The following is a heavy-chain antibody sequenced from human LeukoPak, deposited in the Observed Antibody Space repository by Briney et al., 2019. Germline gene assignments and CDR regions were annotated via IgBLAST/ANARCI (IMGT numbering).Heavy chain of an antibody. CDR1: GFTFSSYW. V-gene: IGHV3-7*01. CDR3: ARVPAGIFGVVIIYYYYYYMDV. D-gene: IGHD3-3*01. CDR2: IKQDGSEK. J-gene: IGHJ6*03. Sequence: GGSLRLSCAASGFTFSSYWMSWVRQAPGKGLEWVANIKQDGSEKYYVDSVKGRFTISRDNAKNSLYLQMNSLGAEDTAVYYCARVPAGIFGVVIIYYYYYYMDVWGKGTTVTVSS.